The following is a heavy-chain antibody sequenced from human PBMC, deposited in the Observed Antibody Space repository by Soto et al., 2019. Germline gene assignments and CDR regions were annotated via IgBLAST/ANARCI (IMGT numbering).Heavy chain of an antibody. CDR3: ARLRRYDFWSGYYHYYYYYMDV. V-gene: IGHV4-4*02. Sequence: PSETLSLTCAVSSGSISSSNWWSWVRQPPGKGLEWIGEIYHSGSTNYNPSLKSRVTISVDKSKNQFSLKLSSVTAADTAVYYCARLRRYDFWSGYYHYYYYYMDVWGKGTTVTVS. CDR2: IYHSGST. D-gene: IGHD3-3*01. J-gene: IGHJ6*03. CDR1: SGSISSSNW.